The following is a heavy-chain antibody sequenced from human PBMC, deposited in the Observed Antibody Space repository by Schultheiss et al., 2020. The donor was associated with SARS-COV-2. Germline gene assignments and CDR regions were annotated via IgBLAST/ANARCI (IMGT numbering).Heavy chain of an antibody. CDR3: AGSSRDGWYSGSYAYYYYGMDV. CDR1: GDSVSSGSAA. J-gene: IGHJ6*02. CDR2: TYYRSKWYN. V-gene: IGHV6-1*01. Sequence: SQTLSLTCAISGDSVSSGSAAWNWIRQSPSRGLEWLGRTYYRSKWYNDYAVSVKSRITINPDTSKNQFSLQLNSVTPEDTAVYYCAGSSRDGWYSGSYAYYYYGMDVWGQGTTVTVSS. D-gene: IGHD1-26*01.